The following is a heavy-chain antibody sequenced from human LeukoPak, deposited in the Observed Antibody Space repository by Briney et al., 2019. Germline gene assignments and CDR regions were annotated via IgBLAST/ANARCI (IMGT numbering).Heavy chain of an antibody. CDR3: AKDRGNVRYFDWLSRFTKLRYYYYYYMDV. D-gene: IGHD3-9*01. Sequence: ASVKVSCKASGYTFTTYPMNWVRQAPGQGLEWMGIINPSGGSTSYAQKFQGRVTMTRDMSTSTVYMELSSLRSEDTAVYYCAKDRGNVRYFDWLSRFTKLRYYYYYYMDVWGKGTTVTISS. CDR1: GYTFTTYP. V-gene: IGHV1-46*01. J-gene: IGHJ6*03. CDR2: INPSGGST.